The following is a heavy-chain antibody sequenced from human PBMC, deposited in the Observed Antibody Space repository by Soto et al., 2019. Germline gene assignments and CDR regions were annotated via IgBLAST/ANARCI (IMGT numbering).Heavy chain of an antibody. CDR3: AKPHLGYCISTSCYADYYYGMDV. J-gene: IGHJ6*02. D-gene: IGHD2-2*01. CDR2: ISGSGGST. Sequence: PGGSLRLFCAASGFTFSSYAMSWVRQAPGKGLEWVSAISGSGGSTYYAGSVKGRFTISRDNSKNTLYLQMNSLRAEDTAVYYCAKPHLGYCISTSCYADYYYGMDVCGQGTTVTVSS. CDR1: GFTFSSYA. V-gene: IGHV3-23*01.